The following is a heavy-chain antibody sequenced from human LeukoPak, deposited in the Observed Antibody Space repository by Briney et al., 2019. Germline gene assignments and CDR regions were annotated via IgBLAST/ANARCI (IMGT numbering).Heavy chain of an antibody. V-gene: IGHV3-23*01. CDR1: KFTFSTSA. CDR2: ISGSGANT. D-gene: IGHD3-9*01. J-gene: IGHJ4*02. CDR3: AKESQTYYDIMTGYPNYYFDY. Sequence: GGSLGLSCAASKFTFSTSAMSWVPQAPGKGLEWVSAISGSGANTYYVDSVKGRFTISRDNSKNTLYLEMSSLRSDDTAVYYCAKESQTYYDIMTGYPNYYFDYWGQGTLVTVSS.